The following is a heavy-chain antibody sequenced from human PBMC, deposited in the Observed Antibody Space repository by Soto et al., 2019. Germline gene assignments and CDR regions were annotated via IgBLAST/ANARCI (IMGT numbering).Heavy chain of an antibody. Sequence: EVLLVESGGDLVKPGGSLRLSCAASGFTFSNAWMNWVRQAPGKGLEWVGRIKSKTEGGTTDYAAPVKGRFTISRDDSKNTLYLQMNSLKTEDTAVYYCTTAPSPGTGITWGQGTLVTVSS. D-gene: IGHD1-1*01. CDR3: TTAPSPGTGIT. V-gene: IGHV3-15*07. CDR1: GFTFSNAW. J-gene: IGHJ5*02. CDR2: IKSKTEGGTT.